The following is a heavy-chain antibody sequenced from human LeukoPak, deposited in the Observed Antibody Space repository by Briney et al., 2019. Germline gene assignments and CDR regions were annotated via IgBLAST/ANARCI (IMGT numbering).Heavy chain of an antibody. D-gene: IGHD4-17*01. J-gene: IGHJ4*02. CDR3: ARDSSTMTTVTPYS. Sequence: PGGSLRLSCEASGFTYSSYWMHWVRQAPGKGLVWVSRVNGDGSSTTYADSVKGRFTVSRDNAKNTLYLQMNSLRAEDTAVYYCARDSSTMTTVTPYSWGQGTLVTVSS. V-gene: IGHV3-74*03. CDR2: VNGDGSST. CDR1: GFTYSSYW.